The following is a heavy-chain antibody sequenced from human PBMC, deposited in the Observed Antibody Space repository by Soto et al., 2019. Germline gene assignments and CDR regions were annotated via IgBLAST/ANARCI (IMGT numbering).Heavy chain of an antibody. CDR1: GGSISSGGYY. V-gene: IGHV4-31*03. CDR3: ARVPYCSGGSCYSLYYFDY. J-gene: IGHJ4*02. Sequence: SETLSLTCTVSGGSISSGGYYWSWIRQHPGKGLEWIGYIYYSGSTYYNPSLKSRVTISVDTSKNQFSLKLSSVTAADTAVYYCARVPYCSGGSCYSLYYFDYWGQGTLVTVSS. D-gene: IGHD2-15*01. CDR2: IYYSGST.